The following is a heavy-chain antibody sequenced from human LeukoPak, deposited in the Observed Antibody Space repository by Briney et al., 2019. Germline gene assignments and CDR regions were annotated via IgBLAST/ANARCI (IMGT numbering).Heavy chain of an antibody. V-gene: IGHV3-23*01. Sequence: TGGSLRLSCAASGFTFSSYAMSWVRQAPGKGLEWVSAISGSGGSTYYADSVKGRFTISRDNSKNTLYLQMNSLRAEDTAVYYCAKDQGQQQLVKNYWGQGTLVTVSS. D-gene: IGHD6-13*01. J-gene: IGHJ4*02. CDR2: ISGSGGST. CDR3: AKDQGQQQLVKNY. CDR1: GFTFSSYA.